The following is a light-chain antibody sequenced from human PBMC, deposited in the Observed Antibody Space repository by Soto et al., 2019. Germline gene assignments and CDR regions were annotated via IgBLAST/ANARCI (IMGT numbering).Light chain of an antibody. CDR2: GAS. Sequence: EIVLTQSPCTLSLSPGERATLSCRASQSVSSSYLAWYQQKPGQAPRPLIYGASSRATGIPDRFSGSGSGTDFTLTISRLEPEDFALYYCQQYGSSPRTFGQGTKVDIK. CDR3: QQYGSSPRT. V-gene: IGKV3-20*01. CDR1: QSVSSSY. J-gene: IGKJ1*01.